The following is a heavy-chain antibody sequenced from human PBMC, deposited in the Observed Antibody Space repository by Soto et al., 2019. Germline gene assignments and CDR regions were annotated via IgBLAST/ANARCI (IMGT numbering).Heavy chain of an antibody. CDR2: IYYTGST. J-gene: IGHJ4*02. D-gene: IGHD3-10*01. V-gene: IGHV4-31*01. Sequence: QVQLQESGPGLVKPSQTLSLTCTVSGGSISSGGYYWSWIRQHPGKGLEWIGYIYYTGSTYYNPSLKSLVTISVDTSKTQFSLKLSSVTAADTAGYYCASLYIVRGLRTFDCWGQGTLVTVSS. CDR1: GGSISSGGYY. CDR3: ASLYIVRGLRTFDC.